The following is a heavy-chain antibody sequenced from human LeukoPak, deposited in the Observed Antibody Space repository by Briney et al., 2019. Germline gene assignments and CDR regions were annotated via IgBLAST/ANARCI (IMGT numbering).Heavy chain of an antibody. J-gene: IGHJ6*02. CDR2: ISSGGSYI. D-gene: IGHD6-13*01. CDR1: GFTFSSYS. Sequence: PGGSLRLSCAASGFTFSSYSMNWVRQAPGKGLEWVSSISSGGSYIYYADSVKGRFTISRDNAKNSLYLQTNSLRAEDTAVYYCARSRGQQLKNGMDVWGQGTTVTVSS. CDR3: ARSRGQQLKNGMDV. V-gene: IGHV3-21*04.